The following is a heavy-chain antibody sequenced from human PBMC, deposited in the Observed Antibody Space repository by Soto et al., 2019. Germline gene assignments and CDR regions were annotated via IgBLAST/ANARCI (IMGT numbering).Heavy chain of an antibody. CDR1: GFTVSGKKY. D-gene: IGHD3-10*01. Sequence: GESLKISCAAFGFTVSGKKYVAWVRQAPGKRLEWVSALYDLDGTYYADSVKGRFTTSSDSSRTTVYLQMNDLRPDDTAVYSCATWHLREHAYDIWGQGTTVTV. CDR2: LYDLDGT. CDR3: ATWHLREHAYDI. V-gene: IGHV3-53*01. J-gene: IGHJ3*02.